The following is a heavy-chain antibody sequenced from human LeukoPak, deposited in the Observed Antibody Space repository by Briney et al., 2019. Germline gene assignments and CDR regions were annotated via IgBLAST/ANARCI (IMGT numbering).Heavy chain of an antibody. D-gene: IGHD5-12*01. CDR2: IIPIFGTA. J-gene: IGHJ4*02. V-gene: IGHV1-69*13. CDR3: ARAGERGYSGYDLYYFDY. Sequence: SVKVSCKASGGTFSSYAISWVRQAPGQGLEWMGGIIPIFGTANYAQKFQGRVTITADESTSTAYMELSSLRSEDTAVYYCARAGERGYSGYDLYYFDYWGQGTLVTVS. CDR1: GGTFSSYA.